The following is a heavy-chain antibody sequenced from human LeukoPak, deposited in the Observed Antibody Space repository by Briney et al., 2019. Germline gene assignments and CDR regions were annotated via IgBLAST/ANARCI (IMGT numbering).Heavy chain of an antibody. J-gene: IGHJ4*02. CDR3: ARVAATFDY. V-gene: IGHV4-59*01. D-gene: IGHD2-15*01. CDR2: IYYSGST. CDR1: GGSISSFY. Sequence: SETLSLTCTVSGGSISSFYWSWIRQPPGKGLEWIGYIYYSGSTDYNPSLKSRVTISVDTSKNQFSLKLSSVTAADTAVYYCARVAATFDYWGQGTLVTVSS.